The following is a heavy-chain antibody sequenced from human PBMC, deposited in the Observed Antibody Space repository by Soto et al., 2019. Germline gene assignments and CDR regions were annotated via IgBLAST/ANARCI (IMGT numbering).Heavy chain of an antibody. V-gene: IGHV1-18*04. CDR2: ISAYNANT. J-gene: IGHJ5*02. CDR1: GCTFTSYG. Sequence: ASVLVSCTDFGCTFTSYGISWVGQAPVQGLELMGWISAYNANTNYAQKLQGRVTMTTDTSTSTAYMELRSLRSDDTAVYYCARDRQPLSHYYDSSGHQLGAIDPWG. CDR3: ARDRQPLSHYYDSSGHQLGAIDP. D-gene: IGHD3-22*01.